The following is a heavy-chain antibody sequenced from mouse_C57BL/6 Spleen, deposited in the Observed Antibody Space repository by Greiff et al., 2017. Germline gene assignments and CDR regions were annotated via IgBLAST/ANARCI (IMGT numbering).Heavy chain of an antibody. CDR2: IDPSDSET. V-gene: IGHV1-52*01. CDR1: GYTFTSYW. CDR3: ARGITTVVAPGD. Sequence: QVQLQQPGAELVRPGSSVKLSCKASGYTFTSYWMHWVKQRPIQGLEWIGNIDPSDSETHYNQKFKDKATLTVDKSSSTAYMQLSSLTSEDSAVYYCARGITTVVAPGDWGQGTTLTVSS. J-gene: IGHJ2*01. D-gene: IGHD1-1*01.